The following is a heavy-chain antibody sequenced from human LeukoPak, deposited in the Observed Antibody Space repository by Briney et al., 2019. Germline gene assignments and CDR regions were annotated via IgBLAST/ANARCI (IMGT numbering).Heavy chain of an antibody. CDR3: ARVGGPYQMLYHFDY. Sequence: GGSLRLSCAASGFTFSSYAMSWVRQAPGKGLEWVSFIDRSTSYIYYADSVKGRFTISRDNAKNSPYLQMNSLRVEDTAVYYCARVGGPYQMLYHFDYWGQGTLVTVSS. J-gene: IGHJ4*02. CDR2: IDRSTSYI. D-gene: IGHD2-2*02. CDR1: GFTFSSYA. V-gene: IGHV3-21*01.